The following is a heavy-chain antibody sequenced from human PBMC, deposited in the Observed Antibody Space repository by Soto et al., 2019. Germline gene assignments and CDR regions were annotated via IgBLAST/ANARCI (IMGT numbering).Heavy chain of an antibody. CDR3: ARESRVMTTYSSSWYVDY. D-gene: IGHD6-13*01. CDR1: GGSVSSGSYY. Sequence: SETLSLTCTVSGGSVSSGSYYWSWIRQPPGKGLEWIGYIYYSGSTNYNPSLKSRVTISVDTSKNHFSLKLSSVTAADTAVYYCARESRVMTTYSSSWYVDYWGQGTLVTVSS. J-gene: IGHJ4*02. V-gene: IGHV4-61*01. CDR2: IYYSGST.